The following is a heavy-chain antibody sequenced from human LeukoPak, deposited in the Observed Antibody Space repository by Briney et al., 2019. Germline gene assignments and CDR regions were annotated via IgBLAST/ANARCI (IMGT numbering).Heavy chain of an antibody. V-gene: IGHV3-23*01. J-gene: IGHJ4*02. CDR3: AKHDYVWGSYRFDY. D-gene: IGHD3-16*02. Sequence: GGSLRLSCAASGFTFSSYSMNWVRQAPGKGLEWVSAISGSGGSTYYADSVKGRFTISRDNSKNTLYLQMNSLRAEDTAVYYCAKHDYVWGSYRFDYWGQGTLVTVSS. CDR1: GFTFSSYS. CDR2: ISGSGGST.